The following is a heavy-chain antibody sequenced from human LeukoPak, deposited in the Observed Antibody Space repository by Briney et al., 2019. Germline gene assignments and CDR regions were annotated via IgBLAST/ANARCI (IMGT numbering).Heavy chain of an antibody. Sequence: SETLSLTCTVSGGSMSSYYWSWIRQPPGKGLEWIGNIYYSGSTNYNPPLKSRVTMSVDTSKNQFSLKLSSVTAADTAVYYCARAGTPITMIVVESNWFDPWGQGTLVTVSS. CDR1: GGSMSSYY. D-gene: IGHD3-22*01. V-gene: IGHV4-59*01. CDR2: IYYSGST. CDR3: ARAGTPITMIVVESNWFDP. J-gene: IGHJ5*02.